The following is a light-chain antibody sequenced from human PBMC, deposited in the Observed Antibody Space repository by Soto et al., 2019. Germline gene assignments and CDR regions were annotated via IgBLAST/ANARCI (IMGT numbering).Light chain of an antibody. J-gene: IGKJ4*01. V-gene: IGKV1-39*01. CDR2: GAS. Sequence: DVRMTQSPSSLSAPVGDTITITCRASRTINTYLNWFQQKPGEPPRLLIYGASTLHDGVPSRFSGSGSGADFTLTISGLQPEDFASYYCQQTYSDISFGGGTKV. CDR3: QQTYSDIS. CDR1: RTINTY.